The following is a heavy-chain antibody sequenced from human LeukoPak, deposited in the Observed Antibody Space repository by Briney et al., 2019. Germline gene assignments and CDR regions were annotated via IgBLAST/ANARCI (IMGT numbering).Heavy chain of an antibody. CDR3: ARGYYDSSGYHPFDY. V-gene: IGHV3-48*04. Sequence: GGSLRLSCAASGFTFSHYSMNWVRQAPGKGLEWVSYISSSSSTIYYADSVKGRFTISRDNAKNSLYLQMNSLRAEDTAVYYCARGYYDSSGYHPFDYWGQGTLVTVSS. CDR1: GFTFSHYS. J-gene: IGHJ4*02. CDR2: ISSSSSTI. D-gene: IGHD3-22*01.